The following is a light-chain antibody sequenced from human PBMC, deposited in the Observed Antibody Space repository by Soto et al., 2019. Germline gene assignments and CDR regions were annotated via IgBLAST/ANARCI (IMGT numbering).Light chain of an antibody. CDR2: GAS. CDR1: QSVSSSY. CDR3: QHYGRSLRT. J-gene: IGKJ5*01. V-gene: IGKV3-20*01. Sequence: EVVLTQSPGTLSLSPGERVTLSCRASQSVSSSYLAWYQQKPGQAPRLLIFGASSRATGIPDRFSGSGSGTDFTLTISRLEPEDFAVYYCQHYGRSLRTFGQGTRLENK.